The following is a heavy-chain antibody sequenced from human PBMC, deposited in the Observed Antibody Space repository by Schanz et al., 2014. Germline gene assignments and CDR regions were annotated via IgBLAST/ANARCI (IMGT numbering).Heavy chain of an antibody. D-gene: IGHD3-9*01. Sequence: QAQLVESGGGVVQPGGSLRLSCAASGFIFSTSVMHWVRQAPGKGLEWVAVIWYNGSNKYYADSVKGRFTISRDNSRNTLYLQMNSLRAEDTAVYYCAKDHAGSDILTALGNWGQGTLVTVSS. CDR2: IWYNGSNK. J-gene: IGHJ4*02. V-gene: IGHV3-33*06. CDR3: AKDHAGSDILTALGN. CDR1: GFIFSTSV.